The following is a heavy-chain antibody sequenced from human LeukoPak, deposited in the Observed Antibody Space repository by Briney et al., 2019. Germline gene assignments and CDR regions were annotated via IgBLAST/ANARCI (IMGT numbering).Heavy chain of an antibody. J-gene: IGHJ4*02. Sequence: LETLSLTRTLSGGSPTSSSYCSGWTRQPPGKGLEWIGSIYYSGSTYYNPSLKSRVTISVDTSKNQCSLKLSSVTAADTAVYYCARDWATVTELDYWGQGTLVTVSS. CDR3: ARDWATVTELDY. V-gene: IGHV4-39*02. CDR2: IYYSGST. CDR1: GGSPTSSSYC. D-gene: IGHD4-17*01.